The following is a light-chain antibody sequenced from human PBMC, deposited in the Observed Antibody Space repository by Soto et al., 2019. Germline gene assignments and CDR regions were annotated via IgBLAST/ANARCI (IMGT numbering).Light chain of an antibody. Sequence: DIPLTQSPSFLSASVGDRVTITCRASQGISSNLAWYQQKPGKAPNLLIYTASTLQSGGPSRFSGSGSGTQFTLTISSLQPEDFATYYCQQVNSYPRTFGGGTKVEIK. CDR1: QGISSN. CDR2: TAS. J-gene: IGKJ4*01. CDR3: QQVNSYPRT. V-gene: IGKV1-9*01.